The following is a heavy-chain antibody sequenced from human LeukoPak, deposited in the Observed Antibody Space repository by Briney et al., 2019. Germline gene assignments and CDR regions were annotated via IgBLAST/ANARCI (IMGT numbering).Heavy chain of an antibody. CDR2: IYPGDSDT. CDR3: ATNTMFRGIHAFDI. Sequence: GESLKISCQVSGYSFTNYWIGWVRQMPGKGLESMGIIYPGDSDTRYSPSFQGQVTISADKSISTAYLQWSSLKASDSAMYYCATNTMFRGIHAFDIWGQGTMVTVSS. V-gene: IGHV5-51*01. D-gene: IGHD3-10*01. J-gene: IGHJ3*02. CDR1: GYSFTNYW.